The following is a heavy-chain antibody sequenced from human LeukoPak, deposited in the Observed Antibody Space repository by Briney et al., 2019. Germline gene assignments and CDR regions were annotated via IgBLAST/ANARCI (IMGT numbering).Heavy chain of an antibody. CDR2: IWYDGSNK. V-gene: IGHV3-33*01. D-gene: IGHD2-15*01. CDR1: GFTFSSHG. Sequence: PGGPLRLSCAASGFTFSSHGMHWVRQAPGRGLEWVAVIWYDGSNKYYADSVKGRFTISRDNSKNTLYLQMNSLRAEDTAVYYCARDHRIVGYCSGGSCYSGAFDIWGQGTMVTVSS. CDR3: ARDHRIVGYCSGGSCYSGAFDI. J-gene: IGHJ3*02.